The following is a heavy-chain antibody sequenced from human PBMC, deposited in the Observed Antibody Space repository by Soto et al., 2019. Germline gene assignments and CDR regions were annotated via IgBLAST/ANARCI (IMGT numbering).Heavy chain of an antibody. Sequence: ASVKVSCKASGYTFTSYYMHWVRQAPGQGLEWMGIINPSGGSTSYAQKFQGRVTMTRDTSTSTVYMELSSLRSEDTAVYYCARSLITMIVVVTGGMDVWGQGTTVTAP. D-gene: IGHD3-22*01. J-gene: IGHJ6*02. CDR2: INPSGGST. V-gene: IGHV1-46*01. CDR3: ARSLITMIVVVTGGMDV. CDR1: GYTFTSYY.